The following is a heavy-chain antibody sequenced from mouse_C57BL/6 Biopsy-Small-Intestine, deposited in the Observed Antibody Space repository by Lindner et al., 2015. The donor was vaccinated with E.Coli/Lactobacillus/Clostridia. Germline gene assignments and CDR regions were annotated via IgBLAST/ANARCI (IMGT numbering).Heavy chain of an antibody. CDR1: GFTFSDYG. Sequence: VRAAGVWGGLVKPGGSLKLSCAASGFTFSDYGMHWVRQAPEKGLEWVTYINSGSSTIYYADTVKGRFTISRDNAKNTLFLQMTGLRSEDTAMYYCARGTGRGFDFWGQGTTLTVSS. J-gene: IGHJ2*01. CDR2: INSGSSTI. D-gene: IGHD4-1*01. CDR3: ARGTGRGFDF. V-gene: IGHV5-17*01.